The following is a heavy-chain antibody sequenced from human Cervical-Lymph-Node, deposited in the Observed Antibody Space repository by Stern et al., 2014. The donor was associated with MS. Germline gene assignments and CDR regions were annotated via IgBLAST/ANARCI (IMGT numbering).Heavy chain of an antibody. Sequence: QVQLVQSGAEVRKPGDAVKVSCKASGYTFTRYGVAWVRQAPGQGLEWMGWISDHNDNTNYAHQVQGRVTLTTDASTSTAYMELRRLRSDDTAVYYCARTRYSSTIDYYYYGMDVWGQGTAVTVSS. J-gene: IGHJ6*02. V-gene: IGHV1-18*01. CDR2: ISDHNDNT. CDR1: GYTFTRYG. D-gene: IGHD6-19*01. CDR3: ARTRYSSTIDYYYYGMDV.